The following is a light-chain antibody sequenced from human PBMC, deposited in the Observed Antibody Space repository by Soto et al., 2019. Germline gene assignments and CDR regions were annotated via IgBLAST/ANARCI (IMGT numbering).Light chain of an antibody. CDR1: QSVSSS. CDR2: GAS. J-gene: IGKJ1*01. Sequence: EIVMTQSPATLSVSPGERATLSCRASQSVSSSLAWYQQKPGQAPRLLIYGASTRATGIQARFSGSGSETEFTLTISSLQSEDFAVYYCQQYNNWWTFGQGTKVEIK. V-gene: IGKV3-15*01. CDR3: QQYNNWWT.